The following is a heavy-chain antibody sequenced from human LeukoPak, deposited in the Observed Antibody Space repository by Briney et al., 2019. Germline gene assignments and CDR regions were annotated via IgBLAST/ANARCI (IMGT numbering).Heavy chain of an antibody. J-gene: IGHJ4*02. Sequence: SETLSLTCAVYGGSFSGYYWSWIRQPPGEGLEWIGEINHSGSTNYNPSLKSRVTISVDTSKNQFSLKLSSVTAADTAVYYCARGRIQLWLNYWGQGTLVTVSS. D-gene: IGHD5-18*01. V-gene: IGHV4-34*01. CDR2: INHSGST. CDR1: GGSFSGYY. CDR3: ARGRIQLWLNY.